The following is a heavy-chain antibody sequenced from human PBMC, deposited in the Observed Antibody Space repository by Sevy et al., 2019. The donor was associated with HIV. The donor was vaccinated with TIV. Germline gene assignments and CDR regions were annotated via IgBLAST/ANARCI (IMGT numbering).Heavy chain of an antibody. CDR1: GGTFSSYA. J-gene: IGHJ5*02. CDR3: VRDRPGVAAAGFDP. D-gene: IGHD6-13*01. V-gene: IGHV1-69*05. Sequence: ASVKVSCKASGGTFSSYAISWVRQAPGQGLEWMGGIIPIFGTANYAQKFQGRVTITTDKSTSTAYMELSSLRSEDTAVYYCVRDRPGVAAAGFDPWGQGTLVTVSS. CDR2: IIPIFGTA.